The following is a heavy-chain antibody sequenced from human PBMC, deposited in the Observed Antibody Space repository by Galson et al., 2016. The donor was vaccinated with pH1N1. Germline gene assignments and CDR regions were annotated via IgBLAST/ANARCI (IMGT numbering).Heavy chain of an antibody. CDR2: IYWDDDK. CDR1: GFSLSTSGVG. D-gene: IGHD4-17*01. J-gene: IGHJ5*02. Sequence: PALVKPTQTLTLTCTFSGFSLSTSGVGVGWIRQPPGKALEWLAVIYWDDDKRYSTSLKTRLTISKDTSKNQVVLTMTNMDPVDTATYYCARMRYGDYSDWFDPWGQGTLVTVSS. CDR3: ARMRYGDYSDWFDP. V-gene: IGHV2-5*02.